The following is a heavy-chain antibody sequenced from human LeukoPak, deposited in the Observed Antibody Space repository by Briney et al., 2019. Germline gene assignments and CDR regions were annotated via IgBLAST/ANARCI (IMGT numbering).Heavy chain of an antibody. Sequence: GESLKISCKGSGYSFTSYWIGWVRQMPGKGLEWMGIIYPGDSDTRYSPSFQGQVTISAVKSISTAYLQWSSLKASDTAMYYCARRYYGSGSYRGWFDPWGQGTLVTVSS. V-gene: IGHV5-51*01. CDR1: GYSFTSYW. D-gene: IGHD3-10*01. CDR3: ARRYYGSGSYRGWFDP. J-gene: IGHJ5*02. CDR2: IYPGDSDT.